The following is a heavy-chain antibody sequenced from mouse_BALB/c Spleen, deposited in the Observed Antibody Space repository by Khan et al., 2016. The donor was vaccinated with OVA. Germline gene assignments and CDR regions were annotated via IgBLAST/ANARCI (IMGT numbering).Heavy chain of an antibody. V-gene: IGHV1S56*01. D-gene: IGHD2-4*01. CDR2: IYPGSVNT. Sequence: QVQLQQSGPELVKPGASVRISCKASGYTFTTYYIHWVKQRPGQGLQWIGWIYPGSVNTQYNEQFKGKATLTADKSSSPAYMQLSSLTSEDSAVYFCARDDYFVGDAMDYWGQGTSVTVSS. CDR3: ARDDYFVGDAMDY. J-gene: IGHJ4*01. CDR1: GYTFTTYY.